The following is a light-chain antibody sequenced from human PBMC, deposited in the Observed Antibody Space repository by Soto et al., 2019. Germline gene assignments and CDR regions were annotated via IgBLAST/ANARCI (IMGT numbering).Light chain of an antibody. CDR1: SSDVGGSDY. V-gene: IGLV2-14*03. CDR2: DIS. CDR3: SSYTSSAPVVV. J-gene: IGLJ2*01. Sequence: QPVLIQPASVSGAPGQSITISCSGTSSDVGGSDYVSWYQQHPGQAPKLMIYDISYRPSGVSNRFSGSKSANTASLTISGLQADDEADYFCSSYTSSAPVVVFGGGTKLTVL.